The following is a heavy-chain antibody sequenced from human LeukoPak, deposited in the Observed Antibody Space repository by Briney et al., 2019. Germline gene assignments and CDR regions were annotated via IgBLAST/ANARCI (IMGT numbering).Heavy chain of an antibody. Sequence: GRSLRLSCAASGFTFSSYGMHWVRQAPGKGLEWVAVISYDGSNKYYADSVKVRFTNSRDNSKNTLYLQMNSLRAEDTAVYYCAKAYGDGGFDYWGQGTLVTVSS. J-gene: IGHJ4*02. V-gene: IGHV3-30*18. D-gene: IGHD4-17*01. CDR3: AKAYGDGGFDY. CDR1: GFTFSSYG. CDR2: ISYDGSNK.